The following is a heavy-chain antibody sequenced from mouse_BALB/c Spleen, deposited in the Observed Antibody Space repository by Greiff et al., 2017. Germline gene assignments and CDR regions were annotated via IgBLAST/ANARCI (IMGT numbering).Heavy chain of an antibody. J-gene: IGHJ4*01. CDR2: ISYSGST. Sequence: EVKVEESGPSLVKPSQTLSLTCSVTGDSITSGYWNWIRKFPGNKLEYMGYISYSGSTYYNPSLKSRISITRDTSKNQYYLQLNSVTTEDTATYYCARYRPSTVVPSYAMDYWGQGTSVTVSS. CDR3: ARYRPSTVVPSYAMDY. D-gene: IGHD1-1*01. CDR1: GDSITSGY. V-gene: IGHV3-8*02.